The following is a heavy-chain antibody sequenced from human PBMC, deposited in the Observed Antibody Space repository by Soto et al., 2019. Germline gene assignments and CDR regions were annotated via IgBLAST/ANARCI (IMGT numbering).Heavy chain of an antibody. CDR1: GFTFSSYG. V-gene: IGHV3-33*01. CDR3: ARETAERYYYDSSGCLDI. J-gene: IGHJ3*02. CDR2: IWYDGSNK. D-gene: IGHD3-22*01. Sequence: GGSLRLSCAASGFTFSSYGMHWVRQAPGKGLEWVAVIWYDGSNKYYADSVKGRFTISRDNSKNTLYLQMNSLRAEDTAVYYSARETAERYYYDSSGCLDIWGQGTMVTVSS.